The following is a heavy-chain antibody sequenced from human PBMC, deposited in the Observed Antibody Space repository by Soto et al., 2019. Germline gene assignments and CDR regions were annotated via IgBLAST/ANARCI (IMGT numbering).Heavy chain of an antibody. CDR3: ASHPPRGDYNKYATTY. Sequence: WVRQVPGKGLEWLANIKEGGSEKYYVDSVKGRFTISRDNAKYSLYLQMNSLRADDTAIYYCASHPPRGDYNKYATTYWGQGTPVTVSS. V-gene: IGHV3-7*03. D-gene: IGHD4-4*01. CDR2: IKEGGSEK. J-gene: IGHJ4*02.